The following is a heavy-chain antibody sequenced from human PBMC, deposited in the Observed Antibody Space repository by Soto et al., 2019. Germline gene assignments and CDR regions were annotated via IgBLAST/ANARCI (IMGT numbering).Heavy chain of an antibody. CDR1: GFTFSSYG. J-gene: IGHJ4*02. D-gene: IGHD3-3*01. Sequence: QVQLVESGGGVVQPGRSLRLSCAASGFTFSSYGMHWVRQAPGKGLEWVAVISYDGSNKDYADSVKGRFTISRDNSKNTLYLQMNSLRAEDTAVYYCAKELEATYYDFWSGPLGFDYWGQGTLVTVSS. CDR2: ISYDGSNK. V-gene: IGHV3-30*18. CDR3: AKELEATYYDFWSGPLGFDY.